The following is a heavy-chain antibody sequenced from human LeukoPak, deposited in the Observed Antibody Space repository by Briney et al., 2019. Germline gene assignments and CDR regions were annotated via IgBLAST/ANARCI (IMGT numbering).Heavy chain of an antibody. CDR2: IYYSGST. J-gene: IGHJ5*02. CDR3: AREAGYGYWFDP. V-gene: IGHV4-59*01. CDR1: GGSISSYY. Sequence: SETLSLTCTVSGGSISSYYWSWIRQPPGKGLEWIGYIYYSGSTNYNPSLKSRVTISVDTSKNQFSPKLSSVTAADTAVYYCAREAGYGYWFDPWGQGTLVTVSS. D-gene: IGHD5-18*01.